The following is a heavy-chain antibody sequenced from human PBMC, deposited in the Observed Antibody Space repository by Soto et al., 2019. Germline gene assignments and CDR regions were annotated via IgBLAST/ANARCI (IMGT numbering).Heavy chain of an antibody. Sequence: QVQLQESGPGLVKPSETLSLTCTVSGGSISSYYWSWIRQPPGKGLEWIGYIYYSGSTNYNPSLKSRVTISADTSKNQFSLKLSSVTAADTAVYYCACDCDILTGYSDYYYMDVWGKGTTVTVSS. D-gene: IGHD3-9*01. CDR1: GGSISSYY. V-gene: IGHV4-59*01. J-gene: IGHJ6*03. CDR3: ACDCDILTGYSDYYYMDV. CDR2: IYYSGST.